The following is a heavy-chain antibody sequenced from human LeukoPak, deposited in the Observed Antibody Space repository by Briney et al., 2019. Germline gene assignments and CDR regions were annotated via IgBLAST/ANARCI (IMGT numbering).Heavy chain of an antibody. CDR3: SRDLAMTTVTTFRY. Sequence: PGGSLRLSCAASGFTFSSYGMHWVRQAPGKGLEWVAVIWYDGSNKYYADSVKGRFTISRDNSKNTLYLQMNSLRAEDTAVYYFSRDLAMTTVTTFRYWGQGTLVTVSS. J-gene: IGHJ4*02. V-gene: IGHV3-33*01. CDR2: IWYDGSNK. D-gene: IGHD4-17*01. CDR1: GFTFSSYG.